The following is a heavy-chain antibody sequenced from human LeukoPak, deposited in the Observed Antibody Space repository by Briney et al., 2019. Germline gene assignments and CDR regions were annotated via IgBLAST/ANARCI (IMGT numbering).Heavy chain of an antibody. CDR2: INHSGST. D-gene: IGHD2-2*01. J-gene: IGHJ6*02. Sequence: SETLSLTCAVYGGSFSGYYWSWIRQPPGKGLEWIGEINHSGSTNYNPSLKSRVTISVDTSKNRFSLKLSSVTAADTAVYYCARALTPLDIVVVPAASPGGMDVWGQGTTVTVSS. CDR1: GGSFSGYY. V-gene: IGHV4-34*01. CDR3: ARALTPLDIVVVPAASPGGMDV.